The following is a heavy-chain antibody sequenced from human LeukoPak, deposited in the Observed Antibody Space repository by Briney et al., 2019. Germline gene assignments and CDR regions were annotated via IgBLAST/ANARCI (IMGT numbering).Heavy chain of an antibody. CDR2: ISYDGSNK. Sequence: PAGGSLRLSCAASGFTFSNAWMSWVRQAPGKGLEWVAVISYDGSNKYYADSVKGRFTIYRDNSKNTLYLQMNSLRAEDTAVYYCAKGVHLDDYWGQGTLVTVSS. D-gene: IGHD3-16*01. V-gene: IGHV3-30*18. CDR1: GFTFSNAW. CDR3: AKGVHLDDY. J-gene: IGHJ4*02.